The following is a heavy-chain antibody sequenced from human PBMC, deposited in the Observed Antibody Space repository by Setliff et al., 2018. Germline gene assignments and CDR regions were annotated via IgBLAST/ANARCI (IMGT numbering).Heavy chain of an antibody. V-gene: IGHV3-48*01. Sequence: GGSLRLSCAASGFTFSSYSMNWVRQAPGKGLEWVSYISSSSSTIYYADSVKGRFTISRDNAKNSLYLQMNSLRAEDTAVYYCARVGDFWSSYYQDYWGQGTLVTVSS. J-gene: IGHJ4*02. CDR2: ISSSSSTI. CDR1: GFTFSSYS. D-gene: IGHD3-3*01. CDR3: ARVGDFWSSYYQDY.